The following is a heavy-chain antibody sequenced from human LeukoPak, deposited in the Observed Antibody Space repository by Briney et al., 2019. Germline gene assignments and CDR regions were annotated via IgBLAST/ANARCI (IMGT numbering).Heavy chain of an antibody. CDR2: INPSGGST. V-gene: IGHV1-46*01. CDR3: ARAPKTKYYDFWSGYEYYYYGMDV. D-gene: IGHD3-3*01. CDR1: GYTFTSYY. Sequence: ASVKVSCKASGYTFTSYYIHWVRQAPGQGLEWMGIINPSGGSTNYAQKFQGRVTMTRNTSISTAYMELSSLRSEDTAVYYCARAPKTKYYDFWSGYEYYYYGMDVWGQGTTVTVSS. J-gene: IGHJ6*02.